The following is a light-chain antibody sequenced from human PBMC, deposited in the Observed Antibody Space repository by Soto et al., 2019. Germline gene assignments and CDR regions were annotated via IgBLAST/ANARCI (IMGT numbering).Light chain of an antibody. CDR1: QSLRSS. Sequence: EIVWTQSPRTLSLSPGDRATLSCRASQSLRSSLAWYQQKPGQAPRLLIYDASTRATGIPARFSGSGSRTDFTLTISGLQSEDFAVYYCQQYNNWPQTFGQGTKVDIK. J-gene: IGKJ1*01. CDR2: DAS. V-gene: IGKV3-15*01. CDR3: QQYNNWPQT.